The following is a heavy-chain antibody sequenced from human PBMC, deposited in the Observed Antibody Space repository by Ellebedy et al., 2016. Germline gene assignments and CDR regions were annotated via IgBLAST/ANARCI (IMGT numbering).Heavy chain of an antibody. CDR3: ARDIGDGSGWQYYYYGMDV. CDR1: GFTFSSYS. CDR2: ISSSSSYI. D-gene: IGHD6-19*01. J-gene: IGHJ6*02. Sequence: GESLKISXAASGFTFSSYSMNWVRQAPGKGLEWVSSISSSSSYIYYADSVKGRFTISRDNAKNSLYLQMNSLRAEDTAVYYCARDIGDGSGWQYYYYGMDVWGQGTTVTVSS. V-gene: IGHV3-21*01.